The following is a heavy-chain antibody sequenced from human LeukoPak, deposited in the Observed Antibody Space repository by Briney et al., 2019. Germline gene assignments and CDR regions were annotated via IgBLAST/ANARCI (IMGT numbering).Heavy chain of an antibody. CDR1: GGSISSYY. CDR3: ARSGYHSSGWSNWFDP. J-gene: IGHJ5*02. D-gene: IGHD6-19*01. V-gene: IGHV4-59*01. Sequence: SETLSLTCTVSGGSISSYYWSWIRQPPGKGLDWIGYIYYSGSTNYNPSLKSRVTISVDTSKNQFSLKLSSVTAADTAVYYCARSGYHSSGWSNWFDPWGQGTPVTVSS. CDR2: IYYSGST.